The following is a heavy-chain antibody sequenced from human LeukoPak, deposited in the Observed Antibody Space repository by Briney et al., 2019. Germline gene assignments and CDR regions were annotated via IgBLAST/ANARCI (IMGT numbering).Heavy chain of an antibody. V-gene: IGHV3-74*01. J-gene: IGHJ4*02. CDR1: VFTSSTYW. D-gene: IGHD2-21*01. Sequence: GGSLRLSCTASVFTSSTYWMHWVRRAPGRGILRVSRNTRDGSSTIYSDAVKGRFTISRDNPKNTLYLQMNILRAEYTAVYYCASIPWVNPGLDYWGQGTLVTVSS. CDR3: ASIPWVNPGLDY. CDR2: NTRDGSST.